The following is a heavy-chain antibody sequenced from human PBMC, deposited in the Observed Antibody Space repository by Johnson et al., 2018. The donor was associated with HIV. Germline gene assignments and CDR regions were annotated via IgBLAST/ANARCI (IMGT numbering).Heavy chain of an antibody. CDR1: GITVSSNY. V-gene: IGHV3-66*01. D-gene: IGHD1-26*01. Sequence: VQLVESGGGLVLPGGSLRLSCAASGITVSSNYMSWVRQAPGKGLEWVSVIYSGGSTYYADSVKGRFTISRDNSKNTLYLQMNSLRAEDTAVYYCARGSLSGSPDIWGQGTMVTVSS. CDR2: IYSGGST. CDR3: ARGSLSGSPDI. J-gene: IGHJ3*02.